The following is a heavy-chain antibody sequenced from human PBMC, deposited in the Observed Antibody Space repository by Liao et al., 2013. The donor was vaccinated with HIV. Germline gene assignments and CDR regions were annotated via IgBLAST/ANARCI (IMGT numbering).Heavy chain of an antibody. CDR3: ARVWFRHGDFSWYFDL. D-gene: IGHD4-17*01. J-gene: IGHJ2*01. CDR1: GDPISSGDYY. CDR2: IYTSGTT. Sequence: QVQLQESGPGLVKPSETLSLTCTVSGDPISSGDYYWNWIRQPAGKGLEWIGRIYTSGTTNYNPSLKSRVTMSVDTSKSQFSLKLRSVTAADTAVYYCARVWFRHGDFSWYFDLWGRGTLVTVSS. V-gene: IGHV4-61*02.